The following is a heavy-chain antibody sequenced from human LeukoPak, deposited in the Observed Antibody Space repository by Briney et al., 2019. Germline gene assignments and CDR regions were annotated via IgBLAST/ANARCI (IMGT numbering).Heavy chain of an antibody. CDR1: GDSISNYY. Sequence: PSEPLSLTCTVSGDSISNYYWSWIRQPPGKGLEWIGSIYYSGSTNSKPSLKSRVTISIDTSKNQFSLKLRSVTAADTAVYYCARDMDYYGSGTYRGYYYYMDIWGKGTTVTVSS. CDR2: IYYSGST. J-gene: IGHJ6*03. V-gene: IGHV4-59*01. CDR3: ARDMDYYGSGTYRGYYYYMDI. D-gene: IGHD3-10*01.